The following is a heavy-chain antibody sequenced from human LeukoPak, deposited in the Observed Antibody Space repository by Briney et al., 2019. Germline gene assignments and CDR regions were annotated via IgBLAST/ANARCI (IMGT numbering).Heavy chain of an antibody. J-gene: IGHJ2*01. CDR2: IYSGGST. Sequence: GGSLRLSCATSGFTVSSNYMSWVRQAPGKGLEWVSVIYSGGSTYYADSVKGRFTISRHNSKNTLYLQMNSLRAEDTAVYYCAKEGSSLGWYFDLWGRGTLVTVSS. D-gene: IGHD6-13*01. CDR1: GFTVSSNY. CDR3: AKEGSSLGWYFDL. V-gene: IGHV3-53*04.